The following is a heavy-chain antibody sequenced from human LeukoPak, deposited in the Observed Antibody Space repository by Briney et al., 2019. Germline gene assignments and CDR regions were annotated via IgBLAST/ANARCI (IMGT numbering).Heavy chain of an antibody. CDR1: GGSFSGYY. J-gene: IGHJ6*02. Sequence: SETLSLTCAVHGGSFSGYYWSWIRQPPGKGLEWIGEINHSGSTNYNPSLKSRVTISVDTSKNQFSLKLSSVTAADTAVYYCARAPYYYDSRGIYYYYYGMDVWGQGTTVTVSS. D-gene: IGHD3-22*01. V-gene: IGHV4-34*01. CDR2: INHSGST. CDR3: ARAPYYYDSRGIYYYYYGMDV.